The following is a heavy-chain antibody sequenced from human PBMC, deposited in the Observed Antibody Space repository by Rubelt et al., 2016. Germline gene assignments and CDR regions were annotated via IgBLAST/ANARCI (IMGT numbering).Heavy chain of an antibody. J-gene: IGHJ3*01. V-gene: IGHV4-34*01. CDR2: INESGTA. CDR1: GGTFSGYY. CDR3: ARAWDTRSQLRGAIDG. Sequence: QVQLQQWGAGLLKPSETLSLTCAVYGGTFSGYYWSWIRQPPGKGLEWIGEINESGTATYNPSVKVRVTWSVETSKNQISRKMTSVTAADTAVFYCARAWDTRSQLRGAIDGWGQGTPVTVSS. D-gene: IGHD5-24*01.